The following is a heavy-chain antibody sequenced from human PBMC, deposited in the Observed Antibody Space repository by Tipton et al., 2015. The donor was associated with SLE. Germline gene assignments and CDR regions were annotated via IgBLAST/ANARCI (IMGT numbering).Heavy chain of an antibody. Sequence: TLSLTCRVSGDSMSRHYWSWIRQPPGKGLELIGYVFYHGSSHYNPSLKSRVTISVDTSKNQFSLKLTSVTAADTAIYYCARGGEYGSSWHPRNYYYMDVWGKGTTVTVSS. V-gene: IGHV4-59*11. J-gene: IGHJ6*03. CDR2: VFYHGSS. CDR3: ARGGEYGSSWHPRNYYYMDV. D-gene: IGHD6-13*01. CDR1: GDSMSRHY.